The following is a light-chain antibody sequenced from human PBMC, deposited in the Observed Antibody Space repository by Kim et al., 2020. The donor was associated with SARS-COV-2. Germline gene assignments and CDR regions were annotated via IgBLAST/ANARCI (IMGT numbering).Light chain of an antibody. J-gene: IGLJ1*01. CDR2: SDR. CDR3: QVWDSSSDHPGV. Sequence: TAQMGRFTGGGNNVGSEPVHWYQQKPGQDPGLVIYSDRNRPSGIPERFSGSNPGDTATLTIGRIEAGDEADYYCQVWDSSSDHPGVFGTGTKVTVL. CDR1: NVGSEP. V-gene: IGLV3-12*02.